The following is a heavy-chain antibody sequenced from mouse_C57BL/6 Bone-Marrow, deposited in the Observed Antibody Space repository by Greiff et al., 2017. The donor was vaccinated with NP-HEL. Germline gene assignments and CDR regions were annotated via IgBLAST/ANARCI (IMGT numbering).Heavy chain of an antibody. Sequence: VQLQQPGAELVRPGSSVKLSCKASGYTFTSYWMHWVKQRPIQGLEWIGNIDPSDSETHYNQKFKDKATLTVDKSSSPAYMQLSSLTSEDSAVYYCARAHGRSPHWYFDVWGTGTTVTVSS. V-gene: IGHV1-52*01. CDR2: IDPSDSET. CDR1: GYTFTSYW. J-gene: IGHJ1*03. CDR3: ARAHGRSPHWYFDV. D-gene: IGHD1-1*01.